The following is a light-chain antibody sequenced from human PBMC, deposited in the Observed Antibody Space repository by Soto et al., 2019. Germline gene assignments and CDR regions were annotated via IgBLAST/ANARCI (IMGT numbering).Light chain of an antibody. CDR1: SSNFGAGYE. CDR3: QSFDSSLRVYV. J-gene: IGLJ1*01. CDR2: NNL. V-gene: IGLV1-40*01. Sequence: QSVLTQPPSVSGAPGQRVTISCTGSSSNFGAGYEVHWYKQLPGAAPTLVIFNNLNRPSGVPERFSGSKSGTSASLVISGLQADDEADYYFQSFDSSLRVYVFGSGTKVTVL.